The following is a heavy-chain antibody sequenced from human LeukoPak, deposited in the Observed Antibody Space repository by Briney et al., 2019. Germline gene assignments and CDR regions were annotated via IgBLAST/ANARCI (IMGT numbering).Heavy chain of an antibody. Sequence: SETLSLTCTVSGGSISSYYWSWIRQPPGKGLEWIGYIYYSGFTNYNPPLKSRLTISVATSKNQFSLKLSSVTAADTAVDYCARGRSSGYYDAFDFWGQGTMVTVSS. CDR3: ARGRSSGYYDAFDF. D-gene: IGHD3-22*01. J-gene: IGHJ3*01. V-gene: IGHV4-59*01. CDR1: GGSISSYY. CDR2: IYYSGFT.